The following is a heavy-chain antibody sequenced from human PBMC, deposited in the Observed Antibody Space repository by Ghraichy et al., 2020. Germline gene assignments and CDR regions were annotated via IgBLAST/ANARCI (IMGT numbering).Heavy chain of an antibody. J-gene: IGHJ6*03. CDR3: ARAQKKYSSGWGSNYYYYMDV. CDR2: ISSSSSYI. CDR1: GFTFSTYN. V-gene: IGHV3-21*01. D-gene: IGHD6-19*01. Sequence: GESLNISCAASGFTFSTYNMNWVRQAPGKGLEWVSSISSSSSYIYYADSVKGRLTISRDNAKNSLYLQMNSLRAEDTAVYYCARAQKKYSSGWGSNYYYYMDVWGKGTTVTVSS.